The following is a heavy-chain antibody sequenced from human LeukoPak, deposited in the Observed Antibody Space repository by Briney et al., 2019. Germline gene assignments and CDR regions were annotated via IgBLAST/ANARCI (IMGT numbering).Heavy chain of an antibody. CDR3: ARGRDSTSCFNDY. CDR2: IYHSGST. V-gene: IGHV4-38-2*02. CDR1: GYSISSGYY. Sequence: SETLSLTCTVSGYSISSGYYWGWIRQPPGKGLEWIGSIYHSGSTYYNPSLKSRVTISVDTSKNQFSLKLSSVTAAGTAVYYCARGRDSTSCFNDYWGQGTLVTVSS. D-gene: IGHD2-2*01. J-gene: IGHJ4*02.